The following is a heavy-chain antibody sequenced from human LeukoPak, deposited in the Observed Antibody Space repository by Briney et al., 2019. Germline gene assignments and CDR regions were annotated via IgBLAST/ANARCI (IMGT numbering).Heavy chain of an antibody. CDR2: ISNGGHHI. Sequence: GGSLRLSCAASGFTFSGYWMSWVRQAPGKGLEWVSYISNGGHHIYYADSVKGRFTISRDNVKKSLYLQMNSLRVEDTAVYYCARGSSSYYGLDVWGQGTTVTVSS. D-gene: IGHD3-10*01. V-gene: IGHV3-11*01. CDR3: ARGSSSYYGLDV. CDR1: GFTFSGYW. J-gene: IGHJ6*02.